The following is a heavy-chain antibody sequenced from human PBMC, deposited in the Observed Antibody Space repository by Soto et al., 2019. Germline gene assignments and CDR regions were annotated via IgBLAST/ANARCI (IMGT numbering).Heavy chain of an antibody. J-gene: IGHJ4*02. V-gene: IGHV4-31*01. D-gene: IGHD1-26*01. CDR3: ARTPLL. CDR1: GGSISSGGYY. CDR2: IYYSGSPYSN. Sequence: QVQLQESGPGLVKPSQTLFLTCTVSGGSISSGGYYWSWIGQHPVKGLEWIGYIYYSGSPYSNYSNPSLKSLVTISAHSSKNQLSRKLSSVTAADTAVYYCARTPLLWGQGTLVTVSS.